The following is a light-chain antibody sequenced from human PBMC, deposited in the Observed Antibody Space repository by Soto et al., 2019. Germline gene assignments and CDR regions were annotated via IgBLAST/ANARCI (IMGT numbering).Light chain of an antibody. J-gene: IGKJ1*01. CDR3: QQYNSYPRT. Sequence: DIQMTQSPSSLSASVGDRVTITCRASQGIRDDLAWYQQKPGRAPKRLIYAASTLQSGVPLRFSGSGSGTEFTLTISSLKPEDIATYYCQQYNSYPRTFGQGTKVDIK. V-gene: IGKV1-17*01. CDR2: AAS. CDR1: QGIRDD.